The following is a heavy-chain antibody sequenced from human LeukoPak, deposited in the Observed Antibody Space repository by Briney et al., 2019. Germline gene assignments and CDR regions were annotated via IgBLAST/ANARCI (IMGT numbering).Heavy chain of an antibody. J-gene: IGHJ3*02. CDR1: GASISSYY. CDR2: LYTSGST. CDR3: TRDSGGDWYAFDI. Sequence: PSETLSLTCTVSGASISSYYWRWIRQPAGKGLEWIGRLYTSGSTNYNPSLKSRVTMSVDTSKNQFSLKLSSVTAADTALYYCTRDSGGDWYAFDIWGQGTVVTVSS. V-gene: IGHV4-4*07. D-gene: IGHD2-21*02.